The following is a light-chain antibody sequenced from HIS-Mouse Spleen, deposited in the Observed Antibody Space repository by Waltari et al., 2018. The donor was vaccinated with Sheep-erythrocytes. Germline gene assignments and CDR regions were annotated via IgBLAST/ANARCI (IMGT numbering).Light chain of an antibody. CDR3: CSYAGSYTWV. V-gene: IGLV2-11*01. CDR1: SSDVGGYNY. CDR2: DVS. Sequence: QSALTQPLSVSGSPGQSVTISCTGTSSDVGGYNYVSWYHQHPGKAPKLMIYDVSKRPAGVPDRFSGSKSGNTASLTISGLQAEDEADYYCCSYAGSYTWVFGGGTKLTVL. J-gene: IGLJ3*02.